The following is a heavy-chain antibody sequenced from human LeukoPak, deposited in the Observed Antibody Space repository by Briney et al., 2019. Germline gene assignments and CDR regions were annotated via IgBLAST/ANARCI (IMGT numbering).Heavy chain of an antibody. CDR3: ARTRGYSGYVDVFDI. V-gene: IGHV4-39*01. CDR2: IYYSGRT. CDR1: GGSISSSSYY. J-gene: IGHJ3*02. Sequence: SETLSLTCTVSGGSISSSSYYWGWIRQPPGKGLEWIGSIYYSGRTYYNPSLKSRVTISVDTSKNQLSLKLSSVTAADTAVYYCARTRGYSGYVDVFDIGGQWTMVTVSS. D-gene: IGHD5-12*01.